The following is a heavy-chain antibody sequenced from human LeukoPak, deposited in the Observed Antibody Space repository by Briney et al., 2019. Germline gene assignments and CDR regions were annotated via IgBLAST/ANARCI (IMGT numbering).Heavy chain of an antibody. CDR2: IYYSGST. J-gene: IGHJ4*02. Sequence: TSETLSLTCTVSGGSISSSSYYWGWIRQPPGKGLEWIGSIYYSGSTYYNPSLKSRVTISVDTSKNQFSLKLSSVTAADTAVYYCARRGKYQLTYYYFDYWGQGTLVTVSS. V-gene: IGHV4-39*01. D-gene: IGHD2-2*01. CDR3: ARRGKYQLTYYYFDY. CDR1: GGSISSSSYY.